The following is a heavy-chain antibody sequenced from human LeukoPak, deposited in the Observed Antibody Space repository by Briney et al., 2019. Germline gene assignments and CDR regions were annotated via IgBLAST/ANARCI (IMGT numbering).Heavy chain of an antibody. V-gene: IGHV3-33*01. CDR1: GFTFRSYG. CDR3: ARTVVVPDY. CDR2: IWFDGGTK. D-gene: IGHD3-22*01. Sequence: GGSLRLSCAAPGFTFRSYGMHWVRQAPGKGLEWVALIWFDGGTKYYADSVKGRFTISRDNSKNTLYLRMNSLRAEDTAVYYCARTVVVPDYWGQGTLVTVSS. J-gene: IGHJ4*02.